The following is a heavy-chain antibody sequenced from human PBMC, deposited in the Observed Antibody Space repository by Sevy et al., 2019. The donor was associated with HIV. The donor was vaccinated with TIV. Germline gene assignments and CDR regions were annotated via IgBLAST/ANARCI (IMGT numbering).Heavy chain of an antibody. Sequence: SETLSLTCTVSGGSISSSSYYWGWIRQPPGKGLEWIGSIYYSGSTYYNPSLKSRVTISVDTSKNQFSLKLSSVTAADTAVYYCVSAPGGSDYVWGSYRYRGRYYFDYWGQGTLVTVSS. J-gene: IGHJ4*02. CDR1: GGSISSSSYY. D-gene: IGHD3-16*02. CDR3: VSAPGGSDYVWGSYRYRGRYYFDY. V-gene: IGHV4-39*01. CDR2: IYYSGST.